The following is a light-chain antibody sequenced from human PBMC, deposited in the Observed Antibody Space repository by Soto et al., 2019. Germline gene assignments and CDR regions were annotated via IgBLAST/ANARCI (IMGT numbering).Light chain of an antibody. CDR2: AAS. V-gene: IGKV1-39*01. CDR3: QQTYYSPLS. Sequence: DIPMTQSPSSLSTSVGDRVTITCRASQSISSYLNWYQQKPGKAPKLLIYAASSLQSGVQSRFSVSGSGTDFTLAISSLQPEDFATYYCQQTYYSPLSFGQGTRLELK. J-gene: IGKJ5*01. CDR1: QSISSY.